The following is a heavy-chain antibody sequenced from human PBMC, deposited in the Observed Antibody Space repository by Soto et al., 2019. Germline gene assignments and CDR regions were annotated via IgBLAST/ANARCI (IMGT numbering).Heavy chain of an antibody. CDR1: GYTFSTYG. J-gene: IGHJ6*02. CDR3: ARMGDVPYYYYGMDV. V-gene: IGHV1-18*01. Sequence: QVQLVQSGAEVKKPGASVKVSCKASGYTFSTYGISWVRQAPGQGLEWMGWINGYNGNTNYAPQLPGRLTLTTDTSTTTAYMELRRLRSDDTAVYYCARMGDVPYYYYGMDVCGQGPTVSVSS. D-gene: IGHD3-16*01. CDR2: INGYNGNT.